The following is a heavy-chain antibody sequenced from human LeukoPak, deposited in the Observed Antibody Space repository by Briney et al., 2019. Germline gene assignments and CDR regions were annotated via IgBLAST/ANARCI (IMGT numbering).Heavy chain of an antibody. CDR2: INPKSGGT. Sequence: ASLKVSCKASGYTFTGYYMHWVRQAPGQGLEWMGWINPKSGGTNYAQKFQGRVTMTRDTSISTAYMELSRLRSDDTAVYYCAREGLLWFGESPRSGYMDAWGKGTTVTVSS. CDR1: GYTFTGYY. V-gene: IGHV1-2*02. D-gene: IGHD3-10*01. CDR3: AREGLLWFGESPRSGYMDA. J-gene: IGHJ6*03.